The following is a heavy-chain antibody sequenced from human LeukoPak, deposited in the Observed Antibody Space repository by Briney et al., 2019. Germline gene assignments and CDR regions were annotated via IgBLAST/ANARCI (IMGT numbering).Heavy chain of an antibody. CDR1: GGSISSTNW. CDR3: ARRGSAYSSHDMIIVGYFDL. V-gene: IGHV4-4*02. CDR2: IYHRGST. J-gene: IGHJ2*01. Sequence: PSGTPSLTCAVSGGSISSTNWWSWVRPPPGKGLEWIGEIYHRGSTNFNPSLKSRVIISLDKSKNQFSLKLNSVTAADTAVYYCARRGSAYSSHDMIIVGYFDLWGRGTLVTVSS. D-gene: IGHD6-13*01.